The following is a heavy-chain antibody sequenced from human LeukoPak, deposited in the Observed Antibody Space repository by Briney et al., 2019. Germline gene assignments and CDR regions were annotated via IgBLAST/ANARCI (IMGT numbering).Heavy chain of an antibody. CDR2: ISGSGGST. D-gene: IGHD3-10*01. CDR1: GLTFSSYA. V-gene: IGHV3-23*01. Sequence: GGSLRLSCAASGLTFSSYAMSWVRQAPGKGLEWVSGISGSGGSTYYADSVKGRFTISRDNSKNTLYLQMNSLRAEDTAVYYCAESNGYGLVDIWGQGTRSPSLQ. CDR3: AESNGYGLVDI. J-gene: IGHJ3*02.